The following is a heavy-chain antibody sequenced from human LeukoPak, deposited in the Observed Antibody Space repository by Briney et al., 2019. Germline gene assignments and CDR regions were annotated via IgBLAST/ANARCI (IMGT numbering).Heavy chain of an antibody. J-gene: IGHJ4*02. CDR2: FDPEDGET. Sequence: GASVKVSCKVSGYTLTELSMHGVRQAPGNGLEWMGGFDPEDGETIYAQKFQGRVTMTEDTSTDTAYMELSSLRSEDTAVYYCATMGGAVAGNFDYWGQGTLVTVSS. V-gene: IGHV1-24*01. CDR1: GYTLTELS. CDR3: ATMGGAVAGNFDY. D-gene: IGHD3-16*01.